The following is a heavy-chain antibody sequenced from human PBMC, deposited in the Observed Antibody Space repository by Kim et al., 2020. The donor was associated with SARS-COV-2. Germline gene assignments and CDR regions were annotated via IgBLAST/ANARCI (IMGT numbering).Heavy chain of an antibody. J-gene: IGHJ6*02. V-gene: IGHV4-59*01. CDR1: GGSISSYY. D-gene: IGHD2-2*01. CDR3: ARGEGPAAWDYYYGMDV. CDR2: IYYSGST. Sequence: SETLSLTCTVSGGSISSYYWSWIRQPPGKGLEWIGYIYYSGSTNYNPSLKSRVTISVDTSKNQFSLKLSSVTAADTAVYYCARGEGPAAWDYYYGMDVWGQGTTVTVSS.